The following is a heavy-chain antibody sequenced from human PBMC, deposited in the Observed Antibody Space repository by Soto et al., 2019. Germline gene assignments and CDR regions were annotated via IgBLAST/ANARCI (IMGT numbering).Heavy chain of an antibody. CDR1: CGSFSGYY. CDR2: INHSGST. V-gene: IGHV4-34*01. D-gene: IGHD5-18*01. J-gene: IGHJ4*02. Sequence: SETLSLTCAVYCGSFSGYYWSWIRQPPGKGLEWMGEINHSGSTNYNPSLKSRVTISVDTSKNQFSLKLSSVTAADTAVYYCARGARYSYGYRPFDYWGQGTLVTVSS. CDR3: ARGARYSYGYRPFDY.